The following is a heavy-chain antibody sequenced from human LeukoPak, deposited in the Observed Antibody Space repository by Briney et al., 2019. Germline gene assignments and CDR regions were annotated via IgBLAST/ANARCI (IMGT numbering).Heavy chain of an antibody. CDR3: ARESYGEGGSYYMDV. CDR2: INPNSGGT. CDR1: GYTFTGYY. V-gene: IGHV1-2*02. Sequence: ASVKVSCKASGYTFTGYYMHWVRQAPGQGLEWMGWINPNSGGTNYAQKFQGRVTMTRDTSISTAYMELSRLRSDDTAVYYCARESYGEGGSYYMDVWGKGTTVTVSS. J-gene: IGHJ6*03. D-gene: IGHD2-15*01.